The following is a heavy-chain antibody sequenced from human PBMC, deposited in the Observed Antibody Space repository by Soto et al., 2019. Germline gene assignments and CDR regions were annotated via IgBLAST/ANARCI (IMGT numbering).Heavy chain of an antibody. J-gene: IGHJ3*02. CDR2: IYYSGST. Sequence: QVQLQESGPGLVKPSETLSLTCTVSGGSISSYYWSWIRQPPGKGLEWIGYIYYSGSTNYNPSLTSRVTISVDTSKNQFSLKLSSVPAADTAVYYCARVWGGAFDIWGQGTMVTVSS. CDR3: ARVWGGAFDI. V-gene: IGHV4-59*01. D-gene: IGHD3-10*01. CDR1: GGSISSYY.